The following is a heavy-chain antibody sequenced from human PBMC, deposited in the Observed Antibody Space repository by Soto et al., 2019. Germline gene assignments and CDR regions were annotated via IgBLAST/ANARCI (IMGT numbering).Heavy chain of an antibody. J-gene: IGHJ6*03. V-gene: IGHV1-18*01. CDR3: ARDLFVGSYDFWSGYHGYYYYMDV. Sequence: QVQLVQSGAEVKKPGASVKVSCKASGYTFTSYGISWVRQAPGQGLEWMGWISAYNGTTNYAQKLQGRVTMTTDTSTSTADMELRSLRSDDAAVYYCARDLFVGSYDFWSGYHGYYYYMDVWGKGTTVTVSS. CDR2: ISAYNGTT. D-gene: IGHD3-3*01. CDR1: GYTFTSYG.